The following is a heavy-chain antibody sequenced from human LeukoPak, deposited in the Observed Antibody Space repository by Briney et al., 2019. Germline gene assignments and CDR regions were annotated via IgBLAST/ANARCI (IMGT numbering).Heavy chain of an antibody. Sequence: GGSLRLSCAASGLTFRSYAMNWVRQAPGKGLEWVSTISAGAGGTYYTDSVKGRFTISRDNSKSTLFLQMNSLRADDTAVYYCAAIPPASWNVGVWWGQGTLVAVSS. CDR1: GLTFRSYA. CDR3: AAIPPASWNVGVW. CDR2: ISAGAGGT. V-gene: IGHV3-23*01. J-gene: IGHJ4*02. D-gene: IGHD1-1*01.